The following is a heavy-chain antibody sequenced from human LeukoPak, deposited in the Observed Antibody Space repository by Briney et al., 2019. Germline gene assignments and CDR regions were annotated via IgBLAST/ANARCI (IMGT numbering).Heavy chain of an antibody. CDR1: GYTLTELS. CDR3: ATGFTLRDFWTPYDY. V-gene: IGHV1-24*01. J-gene: IGHJ4*02. Sequence: GASVKVSCKVSGYTLTELSMHWVRQAPGKGLEWMGGFDPEDGETIYAQKFQGRVTMTEDTSTDTAYMELSSLRPEDTAVYYCATGFTLRDFWTPYDYWGQGTLVTVSS. CDR2: FDPEDGET. D-gene: IGHD3/OR15-3a*01.